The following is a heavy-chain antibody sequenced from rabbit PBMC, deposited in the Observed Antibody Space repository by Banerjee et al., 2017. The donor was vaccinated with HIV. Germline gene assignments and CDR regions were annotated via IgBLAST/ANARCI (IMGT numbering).Heavy chain of an antibody. CDR1: GFSFSGSYW. D-gene: IGHD4-1*01. CDR3: ARDLAGVIGWNFSL. J-gene: IGHJ4*01. V-gene: IGHV1S45*01. Sequence: QEQLEESGGDLVKPEGSLTLTCTASGFSFSGSYWTCWVRQAPGKGLELIACIFAGSSGSTYYASWAKGRFTISKTSSTTVTLQMTSLTAADTATYFCARDLAGVIGWNFSLWGPGTLVTVS. CDR2: IFAGSSGST.